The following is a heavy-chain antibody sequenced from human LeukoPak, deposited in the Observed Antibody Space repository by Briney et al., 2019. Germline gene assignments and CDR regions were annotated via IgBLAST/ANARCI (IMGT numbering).Heavy chain of an antibody. Sequence: SSETLSLTCTVSGGSISSSSYYWGWIRQPPGKGLEWIGIISYSGSTYYNPSLKSRVTISLDTFKKHFSLMVSSVTAADTAVYYCVIAGPGTVDYWGQGTLVTVSS. CDR3: VIAGPGTVDY. V-gene: IGHV4-39*02. CDR1: GGSISSSSYY. J-gene: IGHJ4*02. D-gene: IGHD6-19*01. CDR2: ISYSGST.